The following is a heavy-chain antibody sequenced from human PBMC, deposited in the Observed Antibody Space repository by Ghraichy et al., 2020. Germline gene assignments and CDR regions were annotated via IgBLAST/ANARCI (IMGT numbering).Heavy chain of an antibody. CDR3: AKGGYSYEYNWFDP. CDR1: GFTFSSYA. Sequence: GGSLRLSCAASGFTFSSYAMSWVRQAPGKGLEWVSAISGSGGSTYYADSVKGRFTISRDNSKNTLYLQMNSLRAEDMAVYYCAKGGYSYEYNWFDPWGQGTLVTVSS. V-gene: IGHV3-23*01. CDR2: ISGSGGST. D-gene: IGHD5-18*01. J-gene: IGHJ5*02.